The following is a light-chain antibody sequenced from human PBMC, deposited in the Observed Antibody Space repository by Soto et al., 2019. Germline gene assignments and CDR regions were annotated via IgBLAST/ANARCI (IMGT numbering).Light chain of an antibody. CDR1: QGIGDT. CDR3: HHYITWLLT. V-gene: IGKV3-15*01. Sequence: PARMCVAPGGRRTINRRASQGIGDTLAWYQQKPGQTPRLLIYDTSIRATGVPARFSGSRSGAEFTLTVSSLRSESFPSYYCHHYITWLLTFGGGTKVDIK. CDR2: DTS. J-gene: IGKJ4*01.